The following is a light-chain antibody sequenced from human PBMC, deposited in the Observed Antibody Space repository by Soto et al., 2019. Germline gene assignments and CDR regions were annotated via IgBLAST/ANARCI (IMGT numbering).Light chain of an antibody. Sequence: EIVLTQSPGTLSLSPGERATLSCRASQSVSSNYLAWYQHKPGQAPSLLIYGASSRATGIPDRFSGSGSGTDFTLTINRLGAEDFAVYYCQQYGSSPWTFGQGTKVEVK. CDR3: QQYGSSPWT. J-gene: IGKJ1*01. CDR1: QSVSSNY. CDR2: GAS. V-gene: IGKV3-20*01.